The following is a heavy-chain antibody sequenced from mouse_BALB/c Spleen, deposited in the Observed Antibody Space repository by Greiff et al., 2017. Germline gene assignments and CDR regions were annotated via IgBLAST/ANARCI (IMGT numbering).Heavy chain of an antibody. CDR2: IYPGDGDT. Sequence: VQLQQSGAELVRPGSSVKISCKASGYAFSSYWMNWVKQRPGQGLEWIGQIYPGDGDTNYNGKFKGKATLTEDKSSSTAYMKSSSLTSEDSAVYFCVRQRTAAWFAYWGQGTLVTVSA. J-gene: IGHJ3*01. CDR3: VRQRTAAWFAY. V-gene: IGHV1-80*01. CDR1: GYAFSSYW.